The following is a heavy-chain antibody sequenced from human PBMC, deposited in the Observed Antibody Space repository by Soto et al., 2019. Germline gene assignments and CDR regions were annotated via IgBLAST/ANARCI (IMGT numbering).Heavy chain of an antibody. V-gene: IGHV1-3*01. J-gene: IGHJ4*02. CDR3: ARDLTMVRGVPTDY. Sequence: ASVKVSCKASGYTFIYYPMHWVRQAPGQSLEWVGWINVGEDNTKYSPKIQGRVNISRDASANTVYMELSSLTSEDTAVYYCARDLTMVRGVPTDYWGQGTLVTVSS. D-gene: IGHD3-10*01. CDR2: INVGEDNT. CDR1: GYTFIYYP.